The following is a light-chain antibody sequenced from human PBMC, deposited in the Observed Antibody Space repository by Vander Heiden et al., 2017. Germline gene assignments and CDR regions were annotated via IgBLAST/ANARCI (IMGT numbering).Light chain of an antibody. Sequence: SYEVTQPPSVSVSPGQTASLTCSGDKLGDKYACWYQQRPGQSPVLVIYQDNQRPSGIPERFSGSTSGNTATLTISGTQPMDEADYYCQAWDNNIVVFGGGTKLTVL. V-gene: IGLV3-1*01. CDR2: QDN. CDR3: QAWDNNIVV. CDR1: KLGDKY. J-gene: IGLJ3*02.